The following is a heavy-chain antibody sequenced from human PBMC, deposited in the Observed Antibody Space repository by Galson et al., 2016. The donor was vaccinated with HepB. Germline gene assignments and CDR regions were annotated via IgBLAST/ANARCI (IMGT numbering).Heavy chain of an antibody. CDR2: IWYDGTNK. V-gene: IGHV3-33*01. Sequence: SLRLSCAASGFNLGSYAMHWVRQTPGKGLEWVAVIWYDGTNKYYADSLKGRFTISRDNPKSTVYLQMSSLRAEDTAVYFCAREIEDSDSSGVFDYWGQGTRVTVSA. D-gene: IGHD3-22*01. CDR3: AREIEDSDSSGVFDY. J-gene: IGHJ4*02. CDR1: GFNLGSYA.